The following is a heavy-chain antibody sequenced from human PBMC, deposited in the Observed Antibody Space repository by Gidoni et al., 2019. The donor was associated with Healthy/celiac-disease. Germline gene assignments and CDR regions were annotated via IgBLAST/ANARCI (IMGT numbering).Heavy chain of an antibody. CDR2: IKQDGNEK. CDR3: AREPNIAVVTYFDS. CDR1: GFTFRSHW. J-gene: IGHJ4*02. Sequence: EVQLVESGGNLVQPGGSLRLSCAASGFTFRSHWMSWVRTAPGKGLEWVANIKQDGNEKYYVDSVKGRFTISRDNTKTSLYLQMNSLRAEDTAVYYCAREPNIAVVTYFDSWGQGTLVTVSS. D-gene: IGHD5-18*01. V-gene: IGHV3-7*03.